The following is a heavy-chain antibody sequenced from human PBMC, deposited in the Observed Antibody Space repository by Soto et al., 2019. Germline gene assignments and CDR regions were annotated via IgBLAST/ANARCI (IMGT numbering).Heavy chain of an antibody. J-gene: IGHJ6*02. D-gene: IGHD2-21*02. CDR3: VQTRCGGDCLQSYSSHSYYGLDV. CDR1: GLSLSTIGEG. Sequence: QITLKESGPTLVKPTQTLTLTCTFSGLSLSTIGEGVGWIRQPPGKALEWLALVYWDDDKRYSPSLKSRLTITKDTSVNQAVLTMTNMGPVDTATYYCVQTRCGGDCLQSYSSHSYYGLDVWGQGTTVTVSS. V-gene: IGHV2-5*02. CDR2: VYWDDDK.